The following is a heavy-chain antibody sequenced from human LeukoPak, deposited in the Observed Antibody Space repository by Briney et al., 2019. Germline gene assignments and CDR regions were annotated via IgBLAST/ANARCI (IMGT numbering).Heavy chain of an antibody. CDR2: ISGSGGRT. CDR1: GFTFSSYG. CDR3: AKVAYYEILKSWFDY. V-gene: IGHV3-23*01. J-gene: IGHJ4*02. Sequence: PGGSLRLSCAASGFTFSSYGMSWVRQAPGKGLEWVSAISGSGGRTDNADSVKGRFTISRDNSKNTLYLQMNSLRAEDTAVYYCAKVAYYEILKSWFDYWGQGTLVTVSS. D-gene: IGHD3-9*01.